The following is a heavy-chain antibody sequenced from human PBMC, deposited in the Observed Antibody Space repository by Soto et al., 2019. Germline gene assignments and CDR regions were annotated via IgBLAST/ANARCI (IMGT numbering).Heavy chain of an antibody. CDR3: APDFVGVVHCLYP. Sequence: QMQLQESGPGLVKPSETLSLTCTVSGFSIAHGQWWSWVRQSPGKGLEWIGEVFRSGDTNYNPSLNSRVTISMDTSNNQFSLKLASVTAADTGVYYCAPDFVGVVHCLYPWGQGTLVIVSS. J-gene: IGHJ5*02. CDR1: GFSIAHGQW. D-gene: IGHD2-2*01. CDR2: VFRSGDT. V-gene: IGHV4-4*02.